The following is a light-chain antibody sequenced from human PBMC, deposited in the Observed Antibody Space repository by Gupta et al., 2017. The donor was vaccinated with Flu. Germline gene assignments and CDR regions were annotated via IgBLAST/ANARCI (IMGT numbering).Light chain of an antibody. V-gene: IGLV3-19*01. CDR1: SLRSYY. CDR3: NSRDSSGNHLWV. J-gene: IGLJ3*02. Sequence: SSELTQDPAVSVALGQTVRITCQGDSLRSYYASWYQQTPGQAPVLVTYGENKRPSGIPDRFSGSRSGNTASLTITGAQAEDEADYYCNSRDSSGNHLWVFGGGTKLTVL. CDR2: GEN.